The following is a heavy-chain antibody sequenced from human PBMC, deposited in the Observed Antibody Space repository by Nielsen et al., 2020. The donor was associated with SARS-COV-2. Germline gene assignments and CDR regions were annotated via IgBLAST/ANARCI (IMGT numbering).Heavy chain of an antibody. J-gene: IGHJ3*02. V-gene: IGHV4-59*12. CDR3: ARNRYSSGWYENAFDI. D-gene: IGHD6-19*01. CDR2: IYYSGST. Sequence: WIRQPPGKGLEWIGYIYYSGSTNYNPSLKSRVTISVDTSKNQFSLKLSSVTAADTAVYYCARNRYSSGWYENAFDIWGRGTMVTVSS.